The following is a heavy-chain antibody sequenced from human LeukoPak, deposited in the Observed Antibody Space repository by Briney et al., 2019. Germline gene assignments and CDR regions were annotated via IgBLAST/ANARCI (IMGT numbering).Heavy chain of an antibody. CDR3: AKGRDGYSSDFDY. J-gene: IGHJ4*02. Sequence: PGGSLRLSCAASGFTFSSYSMNWVRQAPGKGLEWVSAISGSGGSTYYADSVKGRFTISRDNSKNTLYLQMNSLRAEGTAVYYCAKGRDGYSSDFDYWGQGTLVTVSS. V-gene: IGHV3-23*01. CDR1: GFTFSSYS. D-gene: IGHD4-4*01. CDR2: ISGSGGST.